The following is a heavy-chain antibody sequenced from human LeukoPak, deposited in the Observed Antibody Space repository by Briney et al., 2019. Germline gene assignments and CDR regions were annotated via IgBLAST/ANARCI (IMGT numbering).Heavy chain of an antibody. Sequence: GGSLRLSCAASGFTFSIYSMNWVRQAPGKGLEWVSSIDSSNYKYYADSVRGRFTVSRDNAKNSLYLQMNSLRAEDTAIYYCARDLAYYYDNNYDWGQGTLVTVSP. CDR1: GFTFSIYS. CDR2: IDSSNYK. D-gene: IGHD3-22*01. CDR3: ARDLAYYYDNNYD. J-gene: IGHJ4*02. V-gene: IGHV3-21*01.